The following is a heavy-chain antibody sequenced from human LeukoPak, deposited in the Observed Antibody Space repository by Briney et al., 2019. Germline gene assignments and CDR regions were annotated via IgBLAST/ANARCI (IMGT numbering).Heavy chain of an antibody. Sequence: ASVTVSCKASGYTFTDFGISWVRQAPGQGPEWMGWISAYNGDIIYGQKFQGRVTMTTDTSTSTAYMELRSLRSDDTAVYYCTRDLGTYKSYGSIFFDYWGQGTLVTVSS. CDR3: TRDLGTYKSYGSIFFDY. D-gene: IGHD3-10*01. CDR2: ISAYNGDI. V-gene: IGHV1-18*01. CDR1: GYTFTDFG. J-gene: IGHJ4*02.